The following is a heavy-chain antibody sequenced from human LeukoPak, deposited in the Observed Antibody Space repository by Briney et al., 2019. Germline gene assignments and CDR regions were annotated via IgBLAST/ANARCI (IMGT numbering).Heavy chain of an antibody. CDR3: ARSNWFDP. V-gene: IGHV3-33*01. Sequence: GRSLRLSCAASGFTFSSYGMHWVRQAPGKGLEWVAVIWYDGSNKYHADSVTGRFTISRDNSKNTLYLQMNSLRAEDTAVYYCARSNWFDPWGQGTLVTVSS. CDR1: GFTFSSYG. J-gene: IGHJ5*02. CDR2: IWYDGSNK.